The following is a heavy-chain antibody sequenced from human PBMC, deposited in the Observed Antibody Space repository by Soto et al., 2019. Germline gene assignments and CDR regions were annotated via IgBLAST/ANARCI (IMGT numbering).Heavy chain of an antibody. D-gene: IGHD4-17*01. Sequence: SLRLSGSASVFSVSSNYMGWVRQADGGWREWVSVINGGGSTSYADSVKGRCIISRDDFKNTLYLQMNNLRDEDTAVYYCARETPVAQPAPYYYYAMDVWGQGTTVTVSS. CDR2: INGGGST. V-gene: IGHV3-53*01. J-gene: IGHJ6*02. CDR1: VFSVSSNY. CDR3: ARETPVAQPAPYYYYAMDV.